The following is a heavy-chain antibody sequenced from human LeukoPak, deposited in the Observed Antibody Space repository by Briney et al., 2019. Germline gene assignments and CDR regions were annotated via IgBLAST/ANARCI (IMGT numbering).Heavy chain of an antibody. V-gene: IGHV3-53*01. CDR2: IYSGGST. D-gene: IGHD2-15*01. J-gene: IGHJ4*02. CDR3: SQVVGYPPLVY. CDR1: GFTFSGYE. Sequence: GGSLRLSCAASGFTFSGYEMNWVRQAPGKGLEWVSVIYSGGSTYYADSVKGRFTISRDNSKNTLYLQMNSLRAEDTAVYYCSQVVGYPPLVYWGQGTLVTVSS.